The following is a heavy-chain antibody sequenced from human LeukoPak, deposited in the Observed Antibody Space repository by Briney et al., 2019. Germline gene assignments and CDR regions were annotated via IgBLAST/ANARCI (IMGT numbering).Heavy chain of an antibody. CDR1: GFTFSSYT. Sequence: GGSLRLSCAASGFTFSSYTMNWVRQAPGKGLEWVSSISSSSSYIYYADSVKGRFTISRDNAKNSLYLQMDSLRAEDTAVYYCARAAYDSSGYYPAAHWFDPWGQGTLVTVSS. V-gene: IGHV3-21*01. J-gene: IGHJ5*02. CDR2: ISSSSSYI. D-gene: IGHD3-22*01. CDR3: ARAAYDSSGYYPAAHWFDP.